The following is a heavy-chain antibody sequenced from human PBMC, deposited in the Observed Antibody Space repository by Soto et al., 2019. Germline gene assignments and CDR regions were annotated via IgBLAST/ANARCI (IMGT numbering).Heavy chain of an antibody. CDR1: GGSISSGGYY. V-gene: IGHV4-31*03. J-gene: IGHJ4*02. CDR2: IYYSGST. D-gene: IGHD6-13*01. Sequence: QVQLQESGPGLVKPSQTLSLTCTVSGGSISSGGYYWSWIRQHPGKGLEWIGYIYYSGSTYYNPSLKSRXXIXVXXSKNQFSLKLSSVTAADTAVYYCASTSIQQLVVGGWGQGTLVTVSS. CDR3: ASTSIQQLVVGG.